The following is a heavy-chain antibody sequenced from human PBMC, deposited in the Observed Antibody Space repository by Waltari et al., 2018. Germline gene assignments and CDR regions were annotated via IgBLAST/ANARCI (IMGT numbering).Heavy chain of an antibody. CDR1: GPSIRNNY. D-gene: IGHD6-13*01. V-gene: IGHV4-4*07. CDR2: IYSTGTT. J-gene: IGHJ4*02. Sequence: QVQLQESGPRLVKPSETLSLTCTVSGPSIRNNYWNWIRQPAGKGLEWIGRIYSTGTTNFNPSLKGRVTMSVDTSKNHFSLNLTSLTAADTALYYCATNLQAAEGMDSWGQGTLVFVSS. CDR3: ATNLQAAEGMDS.